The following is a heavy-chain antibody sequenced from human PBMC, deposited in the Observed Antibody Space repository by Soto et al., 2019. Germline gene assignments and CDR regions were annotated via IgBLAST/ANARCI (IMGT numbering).Heavy chain of an antibody. CDR1: GYTFTSSG. CDR2: ISAHTGSS. J-gene: IGHJ6*02. Sequence: ASVKVSCKASGYTFTSSGMSWVRQAPGQGLEWMGWISAHTGSSEYAQKFQGRVTITADESTSTAYMELSSLRSEDTAVYYCARPGIAVAGPYYYYGMDVWGQGTTVTVSS. V-gene: IGHV1-18*01. CDR3: ARPGIAVAGPYYYYGMDV. D-gene: IGHD6-19*01.